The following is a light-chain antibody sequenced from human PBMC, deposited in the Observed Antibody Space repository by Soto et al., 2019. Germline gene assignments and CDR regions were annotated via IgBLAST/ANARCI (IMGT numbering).Light chain of an antibody. CDR2: RAS. J-gene: IGKJ1*01. CDR1: QSLTTD. CDR3: QKYSDWPWT. V-gene: IGKV3-15*01. Sequence: DIVRTQSPATLSVSPGERATFSCRASQSLTTDLAWYQQRPGQVPRLLIYRASTRATGIPARFSGSGSGTEFTLTISSLQSEDFAVYYCQKYSDWPWTFGQGTKVDIK.